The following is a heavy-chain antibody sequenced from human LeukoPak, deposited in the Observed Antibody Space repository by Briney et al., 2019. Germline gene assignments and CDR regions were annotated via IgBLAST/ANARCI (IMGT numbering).Heavy chain of an antibody. Sequence: GESLKISCKGSGYTFNRHWIGWVRQMPGKGLEWMGVIYPGDSDTRYSPSFQGQVTISADKSISTAYLQWSSLKASDTAMYYCARLISYCSGGSCYSGRLMWFDPWGQGTLVTVSS. CDR1: GYTFNRHW. J-gene: IGHJ5*02. D-gene: IGHD2-15*01. CDR3: ARLISYCSGGSCYSGRLMWFDP. V-gene: IGHV5-51*01. CDR2: IYPGDSDT.